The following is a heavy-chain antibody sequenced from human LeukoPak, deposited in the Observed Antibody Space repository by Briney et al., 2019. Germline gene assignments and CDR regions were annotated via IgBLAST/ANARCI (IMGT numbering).Heavy chain of an antibody. V-gene: IGHV4-59*12. CDR2: IYYSGST. CDR3: ARGNIRTAIAAASCWFDP. CDR1: GGSISSYY. D-gene: IGHD6-13*01. Sequence: PSETLSLTCTVSGGSISSYYWSWIRQPPGQGLEWIGYIYYSGSTNYTPPLKSLVTISVDTSNNQFSLKLSSVTAADTAVYYCARGNIRTAIAAASCWFDPWGQGTLVTVSS. J-gene: IGHJ5*02.